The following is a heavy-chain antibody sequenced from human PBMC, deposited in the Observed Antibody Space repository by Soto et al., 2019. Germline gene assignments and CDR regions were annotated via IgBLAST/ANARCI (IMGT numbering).Heavy chain of an antibody. V-gene: IGHV3-23*01. CDR2: ISGSGGST. CDR1: GFTFSSYA. D-gene: IGHD3-22*01. Sequence: GGSLRLSCAASGFTFSSYAMSWVRQAPGKGLEWAAAISGSGGSTYYADSVKGRVTISRANSKNTLYLQMNSLRAEDTAVYYCGSLRSSGYYYYYYYGMDVWGQGTTVTVAS. CDR3: GSLRSSGYYYYYYYGMDV. J-gene: IGHJ6*02.